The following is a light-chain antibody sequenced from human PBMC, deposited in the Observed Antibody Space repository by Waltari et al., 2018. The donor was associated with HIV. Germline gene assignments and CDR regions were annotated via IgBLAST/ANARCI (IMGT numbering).Light chain of an antibody. CDR2: DAS. J-gene: IGKJ4*01. V-gene: IGKV1-NL1*01. CDR3: QQYYSTPPV. CDR1: QGISNY. Sequence: DIQRIQSSSSVSASVGDRVSIPCRASQGISNYLAWYQQKPGKAPKLLLYDASRLQSGVPSRFSGSGSGTDYTLTISSLQPEDFATYYCQQYYSTPPVFGGGTKVEIK.